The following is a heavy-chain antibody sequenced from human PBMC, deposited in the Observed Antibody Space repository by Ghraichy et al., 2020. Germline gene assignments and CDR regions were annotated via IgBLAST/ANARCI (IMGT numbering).Heavy chain of an antibody. Sequence: SETLSLTCTVSGGSISSGDYYWSWIRQPPGKGLEWIGYIYYSGSTYYNPSLKSRVTISVDTSKNQFSLKLSSVTAADTAVYYCARVRYYDILTGYPQYYFDYWGQVTLVTVSS. D-gene: IGHD3-9*01. CDR3: ARVRYYDILTGYPQYYFDY. V-gene: IGHV4-30-4*01. J-gene: IGHJ4*02. CDR2: IYYSGST. CDR1: GGSISSGDYY.